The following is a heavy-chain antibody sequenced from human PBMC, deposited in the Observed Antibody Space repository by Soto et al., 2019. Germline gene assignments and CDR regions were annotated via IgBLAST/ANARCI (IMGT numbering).Heavy chain of an antibody. CDR2: IYYSGST. Sequence: TVSGGSISSYYWSWIRQPPGKGLEWIGYIYYSGSTNYNPSLKSRVTISVDTSKNQFSLKLSSVTAADTAVYYCARGGGHYDFWSGYYGNYYYYYGMDVWGQGTTVTVSS. CDR3: ARGGGHYDFWSGYYGNYYYYYGMDV. V-gene: IGHV4-59*01. J-gene: IGHJ6*02. CDR1: GGSISSYY. D-gene: IGHD3-3*01.